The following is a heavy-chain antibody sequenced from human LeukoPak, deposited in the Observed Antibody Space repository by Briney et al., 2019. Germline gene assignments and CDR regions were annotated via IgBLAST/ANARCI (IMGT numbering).Heavy chain of an antibody. CDR1: GFTFSDYY. D-gene: IGHD3-9*01. J-gene: IGHJ4*02. CDR2: ISSSGSTI. CDR3: AKDAAVLRYFDWLLYGQDLGSYFDY. Sequence: GGSLRLSCAASGFTFSDYYMSWIRQAPGKGLEWVSYISSSGSTIYYADSVKGRFTISRDNSKNTLYLQMNSLRAEDTAVYYCAKDAAVLRYFDWLLYGQDLGSYFDYWGQGTLVTVSS. V-gene: IGHV3-11*04.